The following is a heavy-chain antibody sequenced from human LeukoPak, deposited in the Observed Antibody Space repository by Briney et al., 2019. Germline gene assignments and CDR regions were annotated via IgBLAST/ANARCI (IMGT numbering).Heavy chain of an antibody. V-gene: IGHV3-23*01. CDR1: GFTLSSYA. D-gene: IGHD1-26*01. CDR3: AKGMSFQRFDP. Sequence: GGSLRLSCAASGFTLSSYAMSWVRQAPGKGLEWVSGISGSGGSTYYADSVKGRFTISRDNSMNTLYLQMNSLRAEDTAVYYCAKGMSFQRFDPWGQGTLVTVSS. CDR2: ISGSGGST. J-gene: IGHJ5*02.